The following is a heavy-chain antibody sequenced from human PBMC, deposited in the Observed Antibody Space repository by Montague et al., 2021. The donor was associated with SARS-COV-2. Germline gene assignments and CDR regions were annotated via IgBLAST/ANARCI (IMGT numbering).Heavy chain of an antibody. Sequence: SETLSLTCAVYGGSFSGYYWTWIRQPPGKGLEWIGENNYSGSTNYNPSLKSRVTMSVDMSKNQFSLKLRSVTAADTAVYYCARGRGLAVLFGFYYCGMDVWGQGTTVTVSS. V-gene: IGHV4-34*01. CDR1: GGSFSGYY. J-gene: IGHJ6*02. CDR3: ARGRGLAVLFGFYYCGMDV. D-gene: IGHD3-3*02. CDR2: NNYSGST.